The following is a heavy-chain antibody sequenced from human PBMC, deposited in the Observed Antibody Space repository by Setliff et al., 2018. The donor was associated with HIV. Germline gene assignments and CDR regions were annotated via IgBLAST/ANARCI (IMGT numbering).Heavy chain of an antibody. Sequence: SETLSLTCTVSGGSVSSDTNYWDWIRQPPGKGLEWIGSLFYSGITYYTPSLKRRLTIAVDTSKNQFSLKLTSVSAADTAVYYCARHAPSVDDYVSTNSGAEDAFDIWGQGTMVTVSS. V-gene: IGHV4-39*01. D-gene: IGHD3-22*01. CDR1: GGSVSSDTNY. CDR2: LFYSGIT. CDR3: ARHAPSVDDYVSTNSGAEDAFDI. J-gene: IGHJ3*02.